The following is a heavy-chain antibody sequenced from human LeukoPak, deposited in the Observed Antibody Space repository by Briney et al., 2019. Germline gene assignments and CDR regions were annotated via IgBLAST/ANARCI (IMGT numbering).Heavy chain of an antibody. CDR3: ASIPGIAAAGMEDASDI. V-gene: IGHV3-30-3*01. Sequence: GRSLRLSCAASGFTFSSYAMHWVRQAPGKGLEWVAVISYDGSNKYYADSVKGRFTISRDNSKNTLYLQMNSLRAEDTAVYYCASIPGIAAAGMEDASDILGQGTMVTVSS. J-gene: IGHJ3*02. CDR2: ISYDGSNK. CDR1: GFTFSSYA. D-gene: IGHD6-13*01.